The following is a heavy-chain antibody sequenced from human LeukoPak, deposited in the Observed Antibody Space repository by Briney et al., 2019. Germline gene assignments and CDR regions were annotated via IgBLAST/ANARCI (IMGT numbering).Heavy chain of an antibody. Sequence: GGSLRLSCAASGFSFGTYGMHWVRQAPGKGLEWVAVISYDGSNKNYADSVKGRFTISRDNSKSTLYLQMNSLRAEDTAVYYCARDLWGDFDNWGQGTLVTVSS. CDR1: GFSFGTYG. J-gene: IGHJ5*02. CDR3: ARDLWGDFDN. CDR2: ISYDGSNK. V-gene: IGHV3-30*03. D-gene: IGHD3-10*01.